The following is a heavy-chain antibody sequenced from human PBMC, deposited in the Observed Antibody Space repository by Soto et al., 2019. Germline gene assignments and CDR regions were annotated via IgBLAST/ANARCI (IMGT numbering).Heavy chain of an antibody. CDR1: GFTFSSYV. D-gene: IGHD7-27*01. J-gene: IGHJ6*02. V-gene: IGHV3-23*01. CDR2: ISGSGGST. Sequence: EVQLLESGGGLVQPGGSLRLSCAASGFTFSSYVMSWVRQAPGKGLEWVSAISGSGGSTYYADSVKGRFTISRDNSKNTLYLHMNSLRAEDTAVYYCAKGLGYYYGMDVWGQGTTVTVSS. CDR3: AKGLGYYYGMDV.